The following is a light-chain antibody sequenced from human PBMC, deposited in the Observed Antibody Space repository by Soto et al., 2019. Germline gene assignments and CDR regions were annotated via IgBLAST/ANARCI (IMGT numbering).Light chain of an antibody. CDR1: QSLSSSY. J-gene: IGKJ1*01. V-gene: IGKV3-20*01. CDR2: GAV. Sequence: AQSPGTLSLFPGERATLSCRTSQSLSSSYLAGYQHKPGQAPRLLIYGAVARATGIPDRFSGSGSGTDFTLTISRLEPEDFAVYFCQQYDSSPPTFGQGTKV. CDR3: QQYDSSPPT.